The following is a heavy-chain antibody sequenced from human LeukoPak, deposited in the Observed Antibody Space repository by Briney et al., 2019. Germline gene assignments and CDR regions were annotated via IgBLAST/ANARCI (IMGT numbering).Heavy chain of an antibody. CDR1: GGSISSSSYY. CDR2: IYYSGST. V-gene: IGHV4-39*01. J-gene: IGHJ3*02. D-gene: IGHD2-2*02. Sequence: PSETLSLTCTVSGGSISSSSYYWGWIRQPPGKGLEWIESIYYSGSTYYNPSLKSRVTISVDTSKNQFSLKLSSVTAADTAVYYCARQWGVGYCSSTSCYTGAFDIWGQGTMVTVSS. CDR3: ARQWGVGYCSSTSCYTGAFDI.